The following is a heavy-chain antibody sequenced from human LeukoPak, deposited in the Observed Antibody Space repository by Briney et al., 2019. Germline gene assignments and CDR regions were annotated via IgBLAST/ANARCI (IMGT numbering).Heavy chain of an antibody. CDR1: GGSISSRSYY. D-gene: IGHD6-13*01. J-gene: IGHJ5*02. CDR2: IYYSGST. V-gene: IGHV4-39*07. Sequence: SETLSLTCTVSGGSISSRSYYWGWIRQPPGKGLEWIGSIYYSGSTYYNPSLKSRVTISVDTSKNQFSLKLSSVTAADTAVYYCARVKQQLVFWFDPWGQGTLVTVSS. CDR3: ARVKQQLVFWFDP.